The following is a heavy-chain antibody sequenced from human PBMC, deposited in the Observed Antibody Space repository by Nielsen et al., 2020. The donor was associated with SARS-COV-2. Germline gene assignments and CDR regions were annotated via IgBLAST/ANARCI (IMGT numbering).Heavy chain of an antibody. CDR3: AKDKSDSVAGFDAFDI. D-gene: IGHD6-19*01. CDR2: ISGGSGNT. CDR1: GFTFSNYA. V-gene: IGHV3-23*01. Sequence: ETLSLTCAASGFTFSNYAMSWVRQAPGKGLEWVSTISGGSGNTYYADSVKGRFTISRDNSKKTLYLQMSSLRAEDTAAYYCAKDKSDSVAGFDAFDIWGQGTMVTVSS. J-gene: IGHJ3*02.